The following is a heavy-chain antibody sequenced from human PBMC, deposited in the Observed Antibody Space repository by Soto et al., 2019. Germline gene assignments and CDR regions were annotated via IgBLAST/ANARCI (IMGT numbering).Heavy chain of an antibody. D-gene: IGHD3-9*01. Sequence: EVQLVESGGGLVQPGGSLRLSCAASGFTFSSYWMSWVRQAPGKGLEWVANIKQDGSEKYYVDSVKGRFTISRDNAKNSLYRQMNSLRAEDTAVYYCARDLGRYDILTGYPGANWFDPWGQGTLVTVSS. V-gene: IGHV3-7*01. CDR2: IKQDGSEK. J-gene: IGHJ5*02. CDR3: ARDLGRYDILTGYPGANWFDP. CDR1: GFTFSSYW.